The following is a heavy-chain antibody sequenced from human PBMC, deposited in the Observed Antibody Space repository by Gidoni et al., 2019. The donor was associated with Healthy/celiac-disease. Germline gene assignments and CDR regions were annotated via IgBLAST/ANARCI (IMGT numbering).Heavy chain of an antibody. Sequence: QVQLVQSGAEVKKPGSSVKVSCKATGGTFSSYAISWVRKAPGQGLEWMGGIIPRVGTANYAQKYQGRVTITADESTSTAYMELSRLRSEDTAVYECARADGTVTGMPPFDYWGQGTLVTVSS. CDR1: GGTFSSYA. D-gene: IGHD4-17*01. V-gene: IGHV1-69*01. J-gene: IGHJ4*02. CDR3: ARADGTVTGMPPFDY. CDR2: IIPRVGTA.